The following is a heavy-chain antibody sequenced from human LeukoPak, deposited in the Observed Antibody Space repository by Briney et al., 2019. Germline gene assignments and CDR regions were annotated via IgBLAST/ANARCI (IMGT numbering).Heavy chain of an antibody. CDR2: ISWNSGSI. CDR1: GFTFHDYA. V-gene: IGHV3-9*01. Sequence: GGSLRLSCAASGFTFHDYAMHWVRQAPGKGLEWVSGISWNSGSIGYADSVKGRFAISRDNAKNSLYLQMNSLRAEDTALYYCARDPLAAAGPQAFDIWGQGTMVTVSS. D-gene: IGHD6-13*01. CDR3: ARDPLAAAGPQAFDI. J-gene: IGHJ3*02.